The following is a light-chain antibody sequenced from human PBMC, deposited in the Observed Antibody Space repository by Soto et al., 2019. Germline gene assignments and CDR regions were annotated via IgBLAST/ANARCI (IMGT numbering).Light chain of an antibody. V-gene: IGKV1-5*03. CDR3: QQYNSYPYP. Sequence: DIQMTQSPSTLSASVGDRVTITCRASQSIGSWLAWYQQKPGKAPKLLIYKASSLESGVPSRFSSSGSGTEFTLTISSLQPDDFATYYCQQYNSYPYPFGQGTKLAIK. CDR1: QSIGSW. J-gene: IGKJ2*01. CDR2: KAS.